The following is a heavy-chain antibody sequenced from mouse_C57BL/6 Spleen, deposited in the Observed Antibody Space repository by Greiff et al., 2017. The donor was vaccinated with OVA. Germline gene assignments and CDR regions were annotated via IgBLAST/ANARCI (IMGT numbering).Heavy chain of an antibody. CDR1: GFTFSSYG. CDR3: ARQWEGYFDY. CDR2: ISSGGSYT. Sequence: LVESGGDLVKPGGSLKLSCAASGFTFSSYGMSWVRQTPDKRLEWVATISSGGSYTYYPDSVKGRFTISRDNAKNTLYLQMSSLKSEDTAMYYCARQWEGYFDYWGQGTTLTVSS. J-gene: IGHJ2*01. V-gene: IGHV5-6*01. D-gene: IGHD4-1*01.